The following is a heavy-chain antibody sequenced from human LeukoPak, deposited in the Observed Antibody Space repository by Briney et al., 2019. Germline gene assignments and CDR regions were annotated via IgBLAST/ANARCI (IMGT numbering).Heavy chain of an antibody. V-gene: IGHV4-4*07. Sequence: SETLSLTCTVSGGSISSYYWSWIRQPAGKGLEWIGRIYTIGSTNYNPSLKSRVTMSADTSKNQFSLKLSSVTAADTAVYYCAASDIVVVPAASSHYYYMDVWGKGTTVTVSS. J-gene: IGHJ6*03. CDR3: AASDIVVVPAASSHYYYMDV. CDR1: GGSISSYY. CDR2: IYTIGST. D-gene: IGHD2-2*01.